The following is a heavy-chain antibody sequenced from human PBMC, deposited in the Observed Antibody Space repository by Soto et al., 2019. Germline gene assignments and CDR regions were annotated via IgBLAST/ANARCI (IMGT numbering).Heavy chain of an antibody. CDR3: AKDAYISSSWYNYYYYGMDV. CDR1: GFTFDDYA. V-gene: IGHV3-9*01. Sequence: EVQLVESGGGLVQPGRSLRLSCAASGFTFDDYAMHWVRQAPGKGLEWVSGISWNSGSIGYADSVKGRFTISRDNAKNSLYLQMNSLRAEDTALYYCAKDAYISSSWYNYYYYGMDVWGQGTTVTVSS. D-gene: IGHD6-13*01. J-gene: IGHJ6*02. CDR2: ISWNSGSI.